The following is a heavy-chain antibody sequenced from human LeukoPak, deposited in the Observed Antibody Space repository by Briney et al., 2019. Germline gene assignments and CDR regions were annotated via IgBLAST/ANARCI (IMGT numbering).Heavy chain of an antibody. CDR2: ISNSGGST. J-gene: IGHJ4*02. CDR1: GFIFRNYV. V-gene: IGHV3-23*01. Sequence: GGSLRLSCAASGFIFRNYVVAWVRQAPGKGLEWVSEISNSGGSTYYADSVKGRFTISRDNSKNTLYLQMNSLRAEDTAVYYCAKEGLNIATRDFFDCWGQGTLVTVSS. D-gene: IGHD6-6*01. CDR3: AKEGLNIATRDFFDC.